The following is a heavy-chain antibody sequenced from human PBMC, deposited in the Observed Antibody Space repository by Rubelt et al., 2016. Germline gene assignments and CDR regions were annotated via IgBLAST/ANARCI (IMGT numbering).Heavy chain of an antibody. Sequence: QVQLVQSGAEVKKPGSSVKVSCKASGGTFSSYAISWVRQAPGQGLEWMGRIIPILVIANCRPTFQVRVMSPPDTSPSTAYMWLSILRSEDTAVYYCARGRMTDYWGQGTLVTVSS. D-gene: IGHD1-14*01. V-gene: IGHV1-69*04. J-gene: IGHJ4*02. CDR3: ARGRMTDY. CDR2: IIPILVIA. CDR1: GGTFSSYA.